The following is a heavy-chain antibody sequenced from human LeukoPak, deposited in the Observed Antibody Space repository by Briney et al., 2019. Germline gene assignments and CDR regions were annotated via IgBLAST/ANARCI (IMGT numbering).Heavy chain of an antibody. V-gene: IGHV3-48*01. Sequence: GGSLRLSCAASGFTFSTYSMNWVRQAPGKGLEWVSYISSSSSTIYYADSVKGRFTIPRDNAKNSLYLQMNSLRAEDTAVYYCARDDHYYYYYMDVWGKGTTVTVSS. CDR2: ISSSSSTI. J-gene: IGHJ6*03. CDR1: GFTFSTYS. CDR3: ARDDHYYYYYMDV.